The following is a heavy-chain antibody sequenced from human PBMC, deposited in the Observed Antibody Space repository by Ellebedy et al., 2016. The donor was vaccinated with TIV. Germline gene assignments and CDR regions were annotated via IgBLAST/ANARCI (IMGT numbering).Heavy chain of an antibody. D-gene: IGHD3-16*01. CDR2: ISYTGGSQ. J-gene: IGHJ4*02. Sequence: GESLKISCAVSGFTFSSHAMHWVRQAPGKGLEWVATISYTGGSQNYADSVKDRFTISRDNSKDTLYLQMTSLRPEDTAVYYCAGEAGPRQINSWGQGTRVTVSP. V-gene: IGHV3-30-3*01. CDR3: AGEAGPRQINS. CDR1: GFTFSSHA.